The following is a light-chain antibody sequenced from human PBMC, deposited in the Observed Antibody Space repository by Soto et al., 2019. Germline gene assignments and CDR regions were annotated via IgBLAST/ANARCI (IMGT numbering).Light chain of an antibody. V-gene: IGLV1-47*02. CDR2: SNN. CDR3: AAWDDSLSGRL. Sequence: QSVLTQPPSASGTPGQRVTIYCSGSSSNIGSNYVYWYQQLPGTAPKLLIYSNNQRPSGVPDRFSGSKSGTSASLAISGLRSEDEADYYCAAWDDSLSGRLFGTGTKVTVL. CDR1: SSNIGSNY. J-gene: IGLJ1*01.